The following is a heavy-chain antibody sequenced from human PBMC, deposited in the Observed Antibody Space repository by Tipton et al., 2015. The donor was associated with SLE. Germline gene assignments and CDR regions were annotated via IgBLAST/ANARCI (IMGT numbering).Heavy chain of an antibody. J-gene: IGHJ4*02. CDR1: GGSVNSGTYY. CDR3: TRDRGGTGWPEYYFDY. Sequence: TLSLTCTVSGGSVNSGTYYWSWIRQPAGKGLEWIGRIFTRGSPYYNPSLKSRVTISLDTSKNQFSLKLSSVTAADTAVYYCTRDRGGTGWPEYYFDYWGQGALVTVSS. V-gene: IGHV4-61*02. D-gene: IGHD6-19*01. CDR2: IFTRGSP.